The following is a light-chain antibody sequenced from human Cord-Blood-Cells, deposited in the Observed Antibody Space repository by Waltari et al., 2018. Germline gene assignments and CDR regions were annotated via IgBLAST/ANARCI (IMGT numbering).Light chain of an antibody. J-gene: IGLJ3*02. CDR2: SNN. CDR1: SPNIGRNT. CDR3: AAWDDSLNGWV. Sequence: QSVLTQPPPASGTRGQRVTISCSGSSPNIGRNTVNWYQQHPGTAPKLLIYSNNQRPPGVPDRFSGSKSGTSASLAISGLQSEDEADYYCAAWDDSLNGWVFGGGTKLTVL. V-gene: IGLV1-44*01.